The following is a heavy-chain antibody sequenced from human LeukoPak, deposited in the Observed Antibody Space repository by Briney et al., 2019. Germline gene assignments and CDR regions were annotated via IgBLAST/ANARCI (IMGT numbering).Heavy chain of an antibody. CDR3: ARKAVAAPIPYYYYGMDV. D-gene: IGHD6-6*01. CDR1: GGTFSSYA. J-gene: IGHJ6*02. CDR2: IIPIFGTA. V-gene: IGHV1-69*13. Sequence: ASVKVSCKASGGTFSSYAISWVRQAPGQGLEWMGGIIPIFGTANYAQKFQGRVTITADESTSTAYMELSSLRSEDTAVYYCARKAVAAPIPYYYYGMDVWGQGTTVTVSS.